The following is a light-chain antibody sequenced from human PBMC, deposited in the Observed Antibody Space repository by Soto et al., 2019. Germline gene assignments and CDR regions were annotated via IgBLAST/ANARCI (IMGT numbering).Light chain of an antibody. V-gene: IGKV4-1*01. CDR2: GAS. CDR3: QHYYRPPGT. J-gene: IGKJ1*01. CDR1: QGFLYSSNNKNH. Sequence: DIFLTPSPDSLSATLCAMATINFNSIQGFLYSSNNKNHLAWYQQKPRQPPKLXIYGASTRESGVPDRFSGSGSGTDFTLTISSLQAEDVAVYYCQHYYRPPGTFGRGTKVDI.